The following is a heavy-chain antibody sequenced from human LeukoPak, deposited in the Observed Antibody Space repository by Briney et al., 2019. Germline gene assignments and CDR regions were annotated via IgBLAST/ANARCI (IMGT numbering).Heavy chain of an antibody. J-gene: IGHJ4*02. Sequence: SETLSLTCTVSGGSISSGDYSWSWIRRPPGKGLEWIGYIYYSGSTYYNPSLKSRVTISVDTSKNQFSLKLSSVTAADTAVYYCAREVRGDFWSGTHYFDYWAREPWSPSPQ. CDR3: AREVRGDFWSGTHYFDY. V-gene: IGHV4-30-4*01. CDR1: GGSISSGDYS. CDR2: IYYSGST. D-gene: IGHD3-3*01.